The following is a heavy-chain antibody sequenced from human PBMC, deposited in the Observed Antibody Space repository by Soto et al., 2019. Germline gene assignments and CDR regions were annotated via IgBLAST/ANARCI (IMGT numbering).Heavy chain of an antibody. V-gene: IGHV1-18*01. Sequence: ASVKVSCKASGYTFTSYGISWVRQAPGQGLEWMGWISAYNGNTNYAQKLQGRVTMTTDTSTSTAYMKLRSLRSDDTAVYYCVREGCSGGSCYPYYYYYYGMDVWGQGTTVTVSS. CDR1: GYTFTSYG. CDR3: VREGCSGGSCYPYYYYYYGMDV. J-gene: IGHJ6*02. CDR2: ISAYNGNT. D-gene: IGHD2-15*01.